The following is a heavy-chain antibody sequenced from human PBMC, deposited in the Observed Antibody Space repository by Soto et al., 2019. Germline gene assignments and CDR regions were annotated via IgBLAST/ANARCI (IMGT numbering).Heavy chain of an antibody. J-gene: IGHJ4*02. D-gene: IGHD3-3*01. V-gene: IGHV3-7*01. CDR2: IKPDGSDR. Sequence: ESGGALVQPGESLRLSCVASGFSYSNFWMTWVRQAPGKGLEWVANIKPDGSDRYYVDSVKGRFTISRDNAKNSLYLQMNSLRADDTAVYYCTRRFSDYWGQGTLVTVSS. CDR1: GFSYSNFW. CDR3: TRRFSDY.